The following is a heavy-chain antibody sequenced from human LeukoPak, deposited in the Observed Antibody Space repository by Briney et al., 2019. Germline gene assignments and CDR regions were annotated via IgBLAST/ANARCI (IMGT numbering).Heavy chain of an antibody. CDR3: ATLGPRWSNDAFDI. Sequence: GGSLRLSCAASGFTVSSNYMSWVRQAPGKGLECVSVIYSGGSTYYADSGKGRFTISRDHSKNTLYLQMNSLRAEDTAVYYCATLGPRWSNDAFDIWGQGTMVTVSP. CDR1: GFTVSSNY. D-gene: IGHD4-23*01. V-gene: IGHV3-53*01. CDR2: IYSGGST. J-gene: IGHJ3*02.